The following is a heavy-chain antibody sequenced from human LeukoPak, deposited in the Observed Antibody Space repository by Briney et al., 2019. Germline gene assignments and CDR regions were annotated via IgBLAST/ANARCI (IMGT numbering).Heavy chain of an antibody. J-gene: IGHJ3*02. D-gene: IGHD2-2*01. V-gene: IGHV4-39*07. CDR3: ASRPPEDIVVVPAAFDAFDI. Sequence: SETLSLTCTVSGGSISSSSYYWGWIRQPPGKGLEWIGGIYYSGSTYYNPSLKSRVTISVATSTNQFSLKLSSVTAADTAVYYCASRPPEDIVVVPAAFDAFDIWGQGTMVTVSS. CDR1: GGSISSSSYY. CDR2: IYYSGST.